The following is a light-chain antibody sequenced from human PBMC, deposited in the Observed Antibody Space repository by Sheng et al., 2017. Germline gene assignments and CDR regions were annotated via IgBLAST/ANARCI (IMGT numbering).Light chain of an antibody. CDR1: QSVSTY. Sequence: EIVLTQSPATLSLSPGERATLSCRASQSVSTYLAWYQQKVGQAPRLLIYDASNRATGIPARFSGSGSGTDFTLTISSLHPEDFATYYCQQSYSSTWTFGPGTNVDMK. V-gene: IGKV3-11*01. J-gene: IGKJ1*01. CDR3: QQSYSSTWT. CDR2: DAS.